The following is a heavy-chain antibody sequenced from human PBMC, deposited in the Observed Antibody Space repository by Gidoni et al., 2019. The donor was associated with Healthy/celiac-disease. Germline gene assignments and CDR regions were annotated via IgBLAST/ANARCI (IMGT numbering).Heavy chain of an antibody. CDR1: GGSLSNYY. CDR2: IYYSGST. CDR3: ARDRRGKFYYYGMDV. D-gene: IGHD6-13*01. V-gene: IGHV4-59*01. Sequence: QVQLPESGPGLVTPSETLSLTCTVSGGSLSNYYWRWIRQPPGKGLEWIGYIYYSGSTNYNPSLKSRVTISVDTSKNQFSLKLSSVTAADTAVYYCARDRRGKFYYYGMDVWGQGTTVTVSS. J-gene: IGHJ6*02.